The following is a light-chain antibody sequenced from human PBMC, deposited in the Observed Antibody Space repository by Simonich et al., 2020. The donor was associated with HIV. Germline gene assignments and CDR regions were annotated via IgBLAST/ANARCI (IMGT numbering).Light chain of an antibody. CDR2: EGS. J-gene: IGLJ3*02. V-gene: IGLV2-23*01. CDR1: SSDVGGYNY. CDR3: CSYAGSSTWV. Sequence: QSALTQPRSVSGSPGQSVTISCTGTSSDVGGYNYVSWYQQHPGKAPKLMIYEGSERPSGVSNRFSGSKSDNTASLTISGLQAEDEADYYCCSYAGSSTWVFGGGTKVTVL.